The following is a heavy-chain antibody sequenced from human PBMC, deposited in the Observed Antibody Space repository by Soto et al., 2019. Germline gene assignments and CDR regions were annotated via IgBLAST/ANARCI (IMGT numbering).Heavy chain of an antibody. Sequence: SETRSLTRAVYGGSFRGFYWSWIRQPPGKGLEWIGEINHSGSTNYNPSLKSRVTISVDTSKNQFSLKLSSVTAADTAVYYCARDRPWYSSSWYRFGWFDPWGQGALVTVSS. CDR2: INHSGST. V-gene: IGHV4-34*01. CDR1: GGSFRGFY. J-gene: IGHJ5*02. D-gene: IGHD6-13*01. CDR3: ARDRPWYSSSWYRFGWFDP.